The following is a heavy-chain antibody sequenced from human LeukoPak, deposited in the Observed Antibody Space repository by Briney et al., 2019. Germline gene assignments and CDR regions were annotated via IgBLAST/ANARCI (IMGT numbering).Heavy chain of an antibody. CDR3: AREWGPTPYYYDSSGPISPAGY. D-gene: IGHD3-22*01. CDR2: ISYDGSNK. Sequence: GGSLRLSCAASGFTFSSYAMHWVRQAPGKGLEWVAVISYDGSNKYYADSVKGRFTISRDNSKNTLYLQMNSLRAEDTAVYYCAREWGPTPYYYDSSGPISPAGYWGQGTLVTVSS. J-gene: IGHJ4*02. CDR1: GFTFSSYA. V-gene: IGHV3-30*04.